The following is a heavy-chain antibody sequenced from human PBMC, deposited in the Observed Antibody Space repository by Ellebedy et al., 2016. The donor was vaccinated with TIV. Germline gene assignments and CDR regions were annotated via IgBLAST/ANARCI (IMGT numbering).Heavy chain of an antibody. CDR2: IDFSGRTI. V-gene: IGHV3-11*01. Sequence: GESLKISCVASGFTFSDYHMSWIRQAPGKGLEWLSNIDFSGRTIYAADSVKGRFTTSRDNARNSLYLQMNALRAEDAAVYFCARERGASVSSGRLDYWGQGSLVTVSS. J-gene: IGHJ4*02. CDR3: ARERGASVSSGRLDY. D-gene: IGHD6-6*01. CDR1: GFTFSDYH.